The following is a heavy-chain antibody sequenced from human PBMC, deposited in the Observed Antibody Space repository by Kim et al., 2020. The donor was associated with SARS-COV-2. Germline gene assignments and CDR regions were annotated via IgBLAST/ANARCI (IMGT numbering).Heavy chain of an antibody. Sequence: SETLSLTCAVYGGSFSGYYWSWIRQPPGKGLEWIGEINHSGSTNYNPSLKSRVTISVDTSKNQFSLKLSSVTAADTAVYYCARGGRSGGHYFDYWGQGTLVTVSS. V-gene: IGHV4-34*01. CDR1: GGSFSGYY. CDR3: ARGGRSGGHYFDY. CDR2: INHSGST. J-gene: IGHJ4*02. D-gene: IGHD2-15*01.